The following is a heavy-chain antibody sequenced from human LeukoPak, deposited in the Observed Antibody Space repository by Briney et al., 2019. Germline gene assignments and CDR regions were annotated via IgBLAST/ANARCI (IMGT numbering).Heavy chain of an antibody. CDR3: ASGIAVAGIYAVDI. J-gene: IGHJ3*02. CDR2: IKWDGGRT. V-gene: IGHV3-20*04. Sequence: GGSLRLSCAASEFTFNDYGMSWVRQAPGKGLEWVSDIKWDGGRTGYADSVKGRFTISRDNYKNTLYLQMGSLRAEDMAVYYCASGIAVAGIYAVDIWGQGTMVTVSS. CDR1: EFTFNDYG. D-gene: IGHD6-19*01.